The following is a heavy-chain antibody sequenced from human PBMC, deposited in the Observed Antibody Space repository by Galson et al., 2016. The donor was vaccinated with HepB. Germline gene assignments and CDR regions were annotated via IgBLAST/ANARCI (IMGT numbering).Heavy chain of an antibody. CDR2: LYSSSGTT. J-gene: IGHJ6*03. V-gene: IGHV4-59*12. CDR3: ASDDYNSPWSMDV. D-gene: IGHD4-11*01. Sequence: ETLSLTCTVSGGSTSGYYWAWIRQSPGKGLEWIGYLYSSSGTTPYNPSLGGRVTLSLETSKNQVSLRLIPVTAADPAVYYCASDDYNSPWSMDVWGKGTAVTVSS. CDR1: GGSTSGYY.